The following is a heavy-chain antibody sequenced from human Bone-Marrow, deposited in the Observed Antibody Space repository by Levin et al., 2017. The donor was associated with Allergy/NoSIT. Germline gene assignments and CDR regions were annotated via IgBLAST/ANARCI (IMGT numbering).Heavy chain of an antibody. CDR3: ARDHSYYYDSSDYPPGD. D-gene: IGHD3-22*01. V-gene: IGHV1-69*13. J-gene: IGHJ4*02. CDR1: GGSIRSSP. Sequence: SVKVSCRTFGGSIRSSPIAWVRQAPGQGLEWMGHIIPIFGTTNYAQNFQARVTITADESTNTVYLDLRSLTSDDTAIYYCARDHSYYYDSSDYPPGDWGQGTLVTVSS. CDR2: IIPIFGTT.